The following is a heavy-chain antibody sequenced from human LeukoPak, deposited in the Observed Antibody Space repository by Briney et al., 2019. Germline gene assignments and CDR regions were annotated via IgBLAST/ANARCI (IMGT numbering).Heavy chain of an antibody. CDR2: ISSSSSYI. J-gene: IGHJ4*02. CDR3: ARRQKSGYPDY. V-gene: IGHV3-21*01. D-gene: IGHD5-12*01. CDR1: GFTFSRFW. Sequence: GGSLRLSCVGSGFTFSRFWMSWVRQAPGKGLEWVSSISSSSSYIYYADSVKGRFTISRDNAKNSLYLQMNSLRAEDTAVYYCARRQKSGYPDYWGQGTLVTVSS.